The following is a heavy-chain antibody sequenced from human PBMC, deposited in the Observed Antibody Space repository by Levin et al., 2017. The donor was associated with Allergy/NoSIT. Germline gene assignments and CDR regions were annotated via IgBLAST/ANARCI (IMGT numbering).Heavy chain of an antibody. CDR3: ARQLGNFWSGYNYFDY. V-gene: IGHV3-48*03. Sequence: GGSLRLSCAASGFTFSSYEMNWVRQAPGKGLEWVSYISSSGSTIYYADSVKGRFTISRDNAKNSLYLQMNSLRAEDTAVYYCARQLGNFWSGYNYFDYSGQGTLVTVSS. CDR1: GFTFSSYE. CDR2: ISSSGSTI. J-gene: IGHJ4*02. D-gene: IGHD3-3*01.